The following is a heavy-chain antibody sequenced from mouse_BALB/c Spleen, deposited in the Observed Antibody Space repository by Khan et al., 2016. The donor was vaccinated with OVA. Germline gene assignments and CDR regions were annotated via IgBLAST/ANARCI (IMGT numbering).Heavy chain of an antibody. V-gene: IGHV5-6*01. D-gene: IGHD1-1*01. J-gene: IGHJ3*01. CDR1: GFTFSTYG. Sequence: EVELVESGGDLVKPGGSLKLSCAASGFTFSTYGMSWVRQAPDKRLEWVATVSTGGSYTYYPDSVKGRFTISRDNAKNTLYLQMSGLRSEDTAMFYCTMLAYYYGSEGFAYGGQGTLVTVSA. CDR3: TMLAYYYGSEGFAY. CDR2: VSTGGSYT.